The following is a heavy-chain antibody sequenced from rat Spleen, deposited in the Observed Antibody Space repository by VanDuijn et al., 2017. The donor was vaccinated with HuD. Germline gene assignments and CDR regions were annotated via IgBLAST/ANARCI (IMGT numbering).Heavy chain of an antibody. CDR3: VRQDTSGYSNWFAY. J-gene: IGHJ3*01. CDR1: GFTFSDYN. Sequence: EVQLVESGGGLVQPGRSLKLSCAASGFTFSDYNMAWFRQAPKKGLEWVATISYDGSSTYYRDSVKGRFTVSRENTERTLYLLVDSLRSEDTATYYCVRQDTSGYSNWFAYWGQGTLVTVSS. V-gene: IGHV5-7*01. CDR2: ISYDGSST. D-gene: IGHD4-3*01.